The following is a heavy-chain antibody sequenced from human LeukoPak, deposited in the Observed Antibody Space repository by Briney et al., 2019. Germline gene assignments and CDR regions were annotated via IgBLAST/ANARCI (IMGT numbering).Heavy chain of an antibody. CDR1: CGSISSYY. V-gene: IGHV4-4*07. CDR3: AREATNAFDI. CDR2: IYTSGST. J-gene: IGHJ3*02. Sequence: SETLSLTCTVSCGSISSYYWSLIRQPAGEGLELIGRIYTSGSTNYNPSLQSRVTMSVDTSKNQFSLKLSSVTAADTAVYYCAREATNAFDIWGQGTMVTVSS. D-gene: IGHD1-26*01.